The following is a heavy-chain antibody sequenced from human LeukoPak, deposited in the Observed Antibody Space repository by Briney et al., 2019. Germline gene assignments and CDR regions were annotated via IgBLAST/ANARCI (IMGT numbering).Heavy chain of an antibody. Sequence: ASVKVSCKASGYTFTSYYMHWVRQAPGQGLEWMGIINPIGGSTSYAQKFQGRVTMTRDTSTSTVYMELSSLRSEDTAVYYCARDTNPSYSGWYNLPDYWGQGTLVTVSS. D-gene: IGHD6-19*01. V-gene: IGHV1-46*01. CDR1: GYTFTSYY. CDR2: INPIGGST. CDR3: ARDTNPSYSGWYNLPDY. J-gene: IGHJ4*02.